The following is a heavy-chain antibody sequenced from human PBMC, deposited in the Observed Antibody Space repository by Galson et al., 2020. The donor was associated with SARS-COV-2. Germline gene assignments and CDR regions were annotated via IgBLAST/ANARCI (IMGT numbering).Heavy chain of an antibody. CDR1: GFTFSSYS. Sequence: GGSLRLSCAASGFTFSSYSMNWARQAPGKGLEWVSYISSSSSTIYYADSVKGRFTISRDNAKNSLYLQINSLRAEDTAVYYCARENIVVLLGSFDSGGHGTLVTVSS. CDR2: ISSSSSTI. J-gene: IGHJ5*01. V-gene: IGHV3-48*04. CDR3: ARENIVVLLGSFDS. D-gene: IGHD5-12*01.